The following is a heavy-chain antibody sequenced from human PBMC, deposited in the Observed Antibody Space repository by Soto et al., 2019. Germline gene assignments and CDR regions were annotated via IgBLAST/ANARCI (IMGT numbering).Heavy chain of an antibody. Sequence: SETLSLTCTVSGGSISGGDYHWSWIRQPPGKGLEWVGYIYDSATYHNPSLKSRVTISVDTSKNQFSLKLSSVTAADTAVYYCARGLFNGSDYWGQGTLVTVSS. D-gene: IGHD2-8*01. J-gene: IGHJ4*02. CDR2: IYDSAT. CDR1: GGSISGGDYH. V-gene: IGHV4-30-4*01. CDR3: ARGLFNGSDY.